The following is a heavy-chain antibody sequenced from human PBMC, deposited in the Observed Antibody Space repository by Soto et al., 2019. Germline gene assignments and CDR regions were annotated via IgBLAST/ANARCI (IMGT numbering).Heavy chain of an antibody. CDR1: GGSISSYY. CDR2: IYYSGST. J-gene: IGHJ6*03. D-gene: IGHD3-3*01. Sequence: LSLTCTVSGGSISSYYWSWIRQPPGKGLEWIGYIYYSGSTNYNPSLKSRVTISVDTSKNQFSLKLSSVTAADTAVYYCARQSAGYDFWSGYLDYYYYYYMDGWGKGTTVTVSS. V-gene: IGHV4-59*08. CDR3: ARQSAGYDFWSGYLDYYYYYYMDG.